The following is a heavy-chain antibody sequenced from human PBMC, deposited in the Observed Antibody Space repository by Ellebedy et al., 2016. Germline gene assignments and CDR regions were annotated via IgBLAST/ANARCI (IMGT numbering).Heavy chain of an antibody. V-gene: IGHV3-53*01. CDR3: VKSGHDYAWSY. CDR2: LTPDAGT. CDR1: GLTFSDAW. Sequence: GESLKISCAASGLTFSDAWLNWVRQAPGQGLEWVSILTPDAGTAYVDSVKGRFTLSRDNSKNTVYLQMNSLTAEDTAVYFCVKSGHDYAWSYWGQGTLVTVSS. J-gene: IGHJ4*02. D-gene: IGHD4/OR15-4a*01.